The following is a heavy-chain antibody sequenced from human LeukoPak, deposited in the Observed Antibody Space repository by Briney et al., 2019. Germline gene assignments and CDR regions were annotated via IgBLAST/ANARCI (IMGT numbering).Heavy chain of an antibody. CDR1: GFTFSDYD. Sequence: PGGSLRLSCAASGFTFSDYDMHWVRQATGKGLEWVSAIGTAGDTYYTGSVEGRFTISRENAKNSLYLQMNSLRAGDTAVYYCVRVAKERVGGVYYFDYWGQGTPVTVSS. J-gene: IGHJ4*02. CDR3: VRVAKERVGGVYYFDY. CDR2: IGTAGDT. D-gene: IGHD1-1*01. V-gene: IGHV3-13*01.